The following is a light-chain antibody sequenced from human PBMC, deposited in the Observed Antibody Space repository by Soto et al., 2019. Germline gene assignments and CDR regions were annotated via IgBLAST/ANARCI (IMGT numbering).Light chain of an antibody. V-gene: IGKV1-5*01. J-gene: IGKJ1*01. Sequence: DIQMTQSPATLSASVGDRVTITCRASQSVSSWLAWYQQKPGSAPKILIKDASTLMGGVPSRFGGSGSGTEFTLTISRLEPEDFAVYYCQQCGSSRRTFGQGTRVEIK. CDR3: QQCGSSRRT. CDR2: DAS. CDR1: QSVSSW.